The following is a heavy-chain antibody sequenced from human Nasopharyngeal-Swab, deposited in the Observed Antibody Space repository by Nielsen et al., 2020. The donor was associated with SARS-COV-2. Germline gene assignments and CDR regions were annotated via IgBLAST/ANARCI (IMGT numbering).Heavy chain of an antibody. CDR3: ARISSRGGYCTNGVCSALDY. D-gene: IGHD2-8*01. V-gene: IGHV3-23*01. CDR1: GFTFSSYA. Sequence: GGSLRLSCAASGFTFSSYAMSWVRQAPGKGLEWVSAISGSGGSTYYADSVKGRFTISRDNSKNTLYLQMNSLRAEDTAVYYCARISSRGGYCTNGVCSALDYWGQGTLVTVSS. CDR2: ISGSGGST. J-gene: IGHJ4*02.